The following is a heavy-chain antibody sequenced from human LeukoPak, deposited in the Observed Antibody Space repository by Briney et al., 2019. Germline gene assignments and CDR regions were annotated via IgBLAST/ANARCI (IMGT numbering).Heavy chain of an antibody. CDR3: ARAFSSCSSTSCHWFDP. D-gene: IGHD2-2*01. CDR1: GGTFSSYA. Sequence: SVKVSCKASGGTFSSYAICWVRQVPGQGLEWMGRIIPIFGTANYAQKFQGRVTITTDESTSTAYMELSSLRSEDTAVYYCARAFSSCSSTSCHWFDPWGQGTLVTVSS. CDR2: IIPIFGTA. V-gene: IGHV1-69*05. J-gene: IGHJ5*02.